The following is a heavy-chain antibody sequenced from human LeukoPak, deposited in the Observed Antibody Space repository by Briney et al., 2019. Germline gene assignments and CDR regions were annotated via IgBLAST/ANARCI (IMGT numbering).Heavy chain of an antibody. CDR1: GFTFTDFY. CDR3: ARDVGADF. Sequence: GGSLRLSCAASGFTFTDFYMTWIRQAPGKGLQWVAYISDSGITVDYADSVKGRFSISRDNTENSLYLQMNSLRVEDTGFYYCARDVGADFWGQGTLVTVSS. CDR2: ISDSGITV. D-gene: IGHD1-26*01. V-gene: IGHV3-11*04. J-gene: IGHJ4*02.